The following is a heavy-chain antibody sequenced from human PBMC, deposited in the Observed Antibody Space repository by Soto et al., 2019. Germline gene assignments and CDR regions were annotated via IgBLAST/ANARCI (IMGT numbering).Heavy chain of an antibody. D-gene: IGHD2-15*01. V-gene: IGHV3-30-3*01. CDR2: ISYDGSNK. Sequence: GGSLRLSCAASGFTFSSYAMHWVRQAPGKGLEWVAVISYDGSNKYYADSVKGRFTISRDNSKDTLYLQMNSLRAEDTAVYYCARDPQYCSGGSCYRWGQGTLVTVSS. J-gene: IGHJ4*02. CDR3: ARDPQYCSGGSCYR. CDR1: GFTFSSYA.